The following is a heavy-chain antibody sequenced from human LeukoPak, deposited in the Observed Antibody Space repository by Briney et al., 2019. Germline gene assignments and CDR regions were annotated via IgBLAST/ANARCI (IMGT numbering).Heavy chain of an antibody. CDR1: GFTFNNYA. CDR2: IDGGGDAT. V-gene: IGHV3-23*01. CDR3: AKSDCGSDGCKLLNY. Sequence: PGGSLRLSCAASGFTFNNYAMGCVRQPPGKGLEWLSAIDGGGDATKYADSVKGRFTISRDNSKDTLSLQMNSLRVEDTAIYYCAKSDCGSDGCKLLNYWGQGILVTVSS. J-gene: IGHJ4*02. D-gene: IGHD2-21*01.